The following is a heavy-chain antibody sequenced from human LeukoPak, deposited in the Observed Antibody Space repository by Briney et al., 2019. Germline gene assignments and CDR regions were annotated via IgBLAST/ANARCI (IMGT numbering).Heavy chain of an antibody. CDR3: AREYCSGGSCYSEFDY. J-gene: IGHJ4*02. V-gene: IGHV1-69*13. CDR1: GGTFSSYA. CDR2: IIPIFGTA. Sequence: ASVKVSCKASGGTFSSYAISWVRQAPGQGLEWMGGIIPIFGTANYAQKFQGRVTITADESTSTAYMELSSLRSEDTAVYCCAREYCSGGSCYSEFDYWGQGTLVTVSS. D-gene: IGHD2-15*01.